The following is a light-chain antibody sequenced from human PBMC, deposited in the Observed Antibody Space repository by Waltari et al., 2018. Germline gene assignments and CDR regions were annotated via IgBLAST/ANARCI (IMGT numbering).Light chain of an antibody. CDR1: QSVYNY. V-gene: IGKV3-11*01. CDR3: QQRSAWPGT. Sequence: EIVLTQSPATLSLSPGERATLSCRASQSVYNYLVWYQQKPGQAPRLLIYDTSNRATGIPARFSGNGSGTDFTLTISSLEPEDFAVYYCQQRSAWPGTFGQGTKLDIK. J-gene: IGKJ2*02. CDR2: DTS.